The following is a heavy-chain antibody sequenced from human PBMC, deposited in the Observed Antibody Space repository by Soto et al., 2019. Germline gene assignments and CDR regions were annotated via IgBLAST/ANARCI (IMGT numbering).Heavy chain of an antibody. J-gene: IGHJ4*02. CDR3: ARVGDVSGYYRNFDY. CDR2: IYYTGNT. CDR1: GGSLSSHY. Sequence: QVQLQESGPGLVKPSETLSLTCTVSGGSLSSHYWGWIRQPPGKGLERIGDIYYTGNTNYNPSLKSRVTISVDTSKHQFSLKLSAVTAADTAVYYCARVGDVSGYYRNFDYWGQGTLVTVSS. D-gene: IGHD3-22*01. V-gene: IGHV4-59*11.